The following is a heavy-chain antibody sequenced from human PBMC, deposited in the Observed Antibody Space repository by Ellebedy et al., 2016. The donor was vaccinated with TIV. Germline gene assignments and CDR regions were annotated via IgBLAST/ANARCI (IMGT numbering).Heavy chain of an antibody. CDR3: ARGGGEYQLLFPNYYYMDV. V-gene: IGHV3-21*01. D-gene: IGHD2-2*01. Sequence: GGSLRLSXAASGFTFSSYSMNWVRQAPGKGLEWVSSISSSSSYIYYADSVKGRFTISRDNAKNSLYLQMNSLRAEDTAVYYCARGGGEYQLLFPNYYYMDVWGKGTTVTVSS. CDR1: GFTFSSYS. CDR2: ISSSSSYI. J-gene: IGHJ6*03.